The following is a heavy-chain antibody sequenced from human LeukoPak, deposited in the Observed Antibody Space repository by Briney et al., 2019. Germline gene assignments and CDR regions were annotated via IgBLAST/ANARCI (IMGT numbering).Heavy chain of an antibody. J-gene: IGHJ4*02. V-gene: IGHV3-21*04. D-gene: IGHD6-19*01. CDR3: ARPTSGWYAGGFDY. Sequence: GGSLRLSCAASGFTFSSYSMNWVRQAPGKGLEWVSSISSSSSYMYYADSVKGRFTISRDNSKSTLYLQMNSLRAEDTALYYCARPTSGWYAGGFDYWGQGILVTVSS. CDR1: GFTFSSYS. CDR2: ISSSSSYM.